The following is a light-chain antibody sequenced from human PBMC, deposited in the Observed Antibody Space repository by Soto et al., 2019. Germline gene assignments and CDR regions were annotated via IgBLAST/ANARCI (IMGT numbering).Light chain of an antibody. Sequence: SYELTQPPSVSVAPGKTARITCEGNNIGSKSVHWYQQKPGQAPVLVIYYDSDRPSGIPERFSGSNSGNTATLTISRVEAGDEADYYCQVWDSSSDHPNWVFGGGTKLTVL. CDR1: NIGSKS. V-gene: IGLV3-21*04. CDR2: YDS. CDR3: QVWDSSSDHPNWV. J-gene: IGLJ3*02.